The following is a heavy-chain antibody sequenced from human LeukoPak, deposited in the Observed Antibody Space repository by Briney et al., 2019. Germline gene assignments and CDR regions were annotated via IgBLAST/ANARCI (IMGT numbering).Heavy chain of an antibody. V-gene: IGHV4-34*01. CDR2: INHSGST. CDR1: GGSFSGYY. Sequence: PSETLSLTCAVYGGSFSGYYWSWIRQPPGKGLEWIGEINHSGSTNYNPSLKSRVTISVDTSKNQFSLKLSSVTAADTAVYYCARGLYSSSSTLIWLDPWGQGTLVTVSS. J-gene: IGHJ5*02. CDR3: ARGLYSSSSTLIWLDP. D-gene: IGHD6-6*01.